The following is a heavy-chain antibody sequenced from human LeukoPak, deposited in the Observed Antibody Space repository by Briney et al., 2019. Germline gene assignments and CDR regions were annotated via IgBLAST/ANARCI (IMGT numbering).Heavy chain of an antibody. CDR1: GGSFSGYY. V-gene: IGHV4-34*01. CDR2: INHSGST. J-gene: IGHJ6*03. CDR3: ARDNWNYAYYYYYYMDV. Sequence: SETLSLTCAVYGGSFSGYYWSWIRQPPGKGLEWIGEINHSGSTYYNPSLKSRVTISVDTSKNQFSLKLSSVTAADTAVYYCARDNWNYAYYYYYYMDVWGKGTTVTVSS. D-gene: IGHD1-7*01.